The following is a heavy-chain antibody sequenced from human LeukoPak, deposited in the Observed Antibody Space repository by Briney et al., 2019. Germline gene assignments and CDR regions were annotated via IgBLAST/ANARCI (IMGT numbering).Heavy chain of an antibody. CDR2: INPNSGGT. Sequence: GASVEVSCKASGYTFTGYYMHWVRQAPGQGLEWMGWINPNSGGTNYAQKFQGRVTMTRDTSISTAYMELSRLRSDDTAVYYCARVSDMDYDSSGYSNWGQGTLVTVSS. CDR1: GYTFTGYY. CDR3: ARVSDMDYDSSGYSN. D-gene: IGHD3-22*01. J-gene: IGHJ4*02. V-gene: IGHV1-2*02.